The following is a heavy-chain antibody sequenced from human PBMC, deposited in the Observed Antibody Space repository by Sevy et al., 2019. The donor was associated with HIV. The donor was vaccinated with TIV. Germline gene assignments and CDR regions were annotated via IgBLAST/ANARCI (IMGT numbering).Heavy chain of an antibody. V-gene: IGHV3-33*01. CDR2: IWYDGSNK. D-gene: IGHD6-19*01. J-gene: IGHJ4*02. CDR1: GFTFSSYG. Sequence: GGSLRLSCAASGFTFSSYGMHWVRQAPGKGLEWVAVIWYDGSNKYYADSVKGRFTISRDNSKNTLYLEMNSLKAEDTAGYYCAGEARLYSSGWYGAFGYWGQGTLVTVSS. CDR3: AGEARLYSSGWYGAFGY.